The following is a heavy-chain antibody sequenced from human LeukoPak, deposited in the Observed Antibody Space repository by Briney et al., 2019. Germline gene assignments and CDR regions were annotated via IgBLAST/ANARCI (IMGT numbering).Heavy chain of an antibody. CDR1: GGTFSSYA. CDR3: ARPRVGATHIWFDP. J-gene: IGHJ5*02. D-gene: IGHD1-26*01. V-gene: IGHV1-18*01. CDR2: ISAYNGNT. Sequence: ASVKVSCKASGGTFSSYAISWVRQAPGQGLEWMGWISAYNGNTNYAQKLQGRVTMTTDTSTSTAYMELRSLRSDDTAVYYCARPRVGATHIWFDPWGQGTLVTVSS.